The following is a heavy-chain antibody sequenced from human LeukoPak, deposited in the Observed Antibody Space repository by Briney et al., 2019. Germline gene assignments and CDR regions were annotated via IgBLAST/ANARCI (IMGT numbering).Heavy chain of an antibody. V-gene: IGHV3-23*01. CDR2: ISGSGGST. CDR3: AKVPFLAVAASPIDY. D-gene: IGHD6-19*01. CDR1: GFTFSSYA. Sequence: GGSLRLSCAASGFTFSSYAMSWVRQAPGKGLEGVSAISGSGGSTYYADSVKGRFTISRDNSKNTLYLQMNSLRAEDTAVYYCAKVPFLAVAASPIDYWGQGTLVTVSS. J-gene: IGHJ4*02.